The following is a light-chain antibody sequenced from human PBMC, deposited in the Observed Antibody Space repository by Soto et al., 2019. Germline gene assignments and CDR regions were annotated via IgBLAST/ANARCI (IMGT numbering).Light chain of an antibody. Sequence: DIQMTQSPSTLSGSVGDRDTLPXRASQTISSWLAWYQQKPGKAPKXXIYKASTLKSGVPSRFSGSGSGTEFTLTISSLQPDDFATYYCQHYKSYSEAFGQGTKVDIK. J-gene: IGKJ1*01. CDR2: KAS. V-gene: IGKV1-5*03. CDR3: QHYKSYSEA. CDR1: QTISSW.